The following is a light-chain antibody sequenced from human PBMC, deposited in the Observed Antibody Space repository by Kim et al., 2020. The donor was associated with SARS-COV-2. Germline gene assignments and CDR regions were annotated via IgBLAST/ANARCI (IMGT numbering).Light chain of an antibody. CDR2: WAP. CDR3: QQYSTTPLT. Sequence: DIVMTQSPDSLTVSLGERATISCKSSQTLYKSNNHNYLSWYQQKPGQPPKLIIYWAPTRESGVPDRFIGSGSGTDFTLTINSLQAEDVAFYYCQQYSTTPLTFGGGTKVDIK. J-gene: IGKJ4*01. CDR1: QTLYKSNNHNY. V-gene: IGKV4-1*01.